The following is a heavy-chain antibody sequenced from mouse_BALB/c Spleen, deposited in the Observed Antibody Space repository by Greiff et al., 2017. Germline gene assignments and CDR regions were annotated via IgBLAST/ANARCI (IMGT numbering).Heavy chain of an antibody. V-gene: IGHV5-6*01. CDR3: ARPFYYYGSSLDY. D-gene: IGHD1-1*01. CDR1: GFTFSSYG. CDR2: ISSGGSYT. J-gene: IGHJ4*01. Sequence: EVQVVESGGDLVKPGGSLKLSCAASGFTFSSYGMSWVRQTPDKRLEWVATISSGGSYTYYPDSVKGRFTISRDNAKNTLYLQMSSLKSEDTAMYYCARPFYYYGSSLDYWGQGTSVTVSS.